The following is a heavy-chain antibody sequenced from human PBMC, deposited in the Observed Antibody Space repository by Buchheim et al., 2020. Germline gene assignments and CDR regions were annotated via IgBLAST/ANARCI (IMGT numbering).Heavy chain of an antibody. Sequence: EVQLLESGGGLVQPGGSPRLSCAASGFTFTTSPMSWVRQAPGKGLEWVANIKQDGSEKYYVDSVKGRFTISRDNAKNSLYLQMNSLRAEDTAVYYCARVHGYSYGYGDYWGQGTL. V-gene: IGHV3-7*01. CDR1: GFTFTTSP. CDR3: ARVHGYSYGYGDY. J-gene: IGHJ4*02. CDR2: IKQDGSEK. D-gene: IGHD5-18*01.